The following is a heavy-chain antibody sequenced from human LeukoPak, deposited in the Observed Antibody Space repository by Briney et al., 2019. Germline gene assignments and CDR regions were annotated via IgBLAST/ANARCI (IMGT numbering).Heavy chain of an antibody. V-gene: IGHV3-23*01. CDR2: VSGGGATT. Sequence: GGSLRLSCAASGFIFSKYAMSWVRQAPGKGLEWVSTVSGGGATTYSADSVKGRFTVSRDNSKNILYLQMNSLRAEDTAIYYCARDLDDYNTLPPFFQHWGQGILVTVSS. CDR3: ARDLDDYNTLPPFFQH. J-gene: IGHJ1*01. CDR1: GFIFSKYA. D-gene: IGHD5-24*01.